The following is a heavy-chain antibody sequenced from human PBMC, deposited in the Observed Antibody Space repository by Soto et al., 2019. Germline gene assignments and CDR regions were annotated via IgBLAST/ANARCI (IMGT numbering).Heavy chain of an antibody. J-gene: IGHJ5*02. CDR2: ISYDGSNK. Sequence: GGSLRLPCAASGFTFSSYAMHWVRQAPGKGLEWVAVISYDGSNKYYADSVKGRFTISRDNSKNTLYLQMNSLRAEDTAVYYCARDPFSRGTGWFDPWGQGTLVTVSS. CDR3: ARDPFSRGTGWFDP. V-gene: IGHV3-30-3*01. CDR1: GFTFSSYA.